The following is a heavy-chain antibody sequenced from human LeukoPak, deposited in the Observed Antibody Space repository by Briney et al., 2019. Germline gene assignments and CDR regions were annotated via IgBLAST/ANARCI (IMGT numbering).Heavy chain of an antibody. CDR1: GGTFSSYA. CDR3: AREKGYYYDSSGYYYVY. V-gene: IGHV1-69*04. Sequence: SVKVSCKASGGTFSSYAISWVRQAPGQGLEWMGRIIPILGIANYAQKFQGRVTITADKSTSTAYMELSSLRSEDTAVYYCAREKGYYYDSSGYYYVYWGQGTLVTVSS. CDR2: IIPILGIA. D-gene: IGHD3-22*01. J-gene: IGHJ4*02.